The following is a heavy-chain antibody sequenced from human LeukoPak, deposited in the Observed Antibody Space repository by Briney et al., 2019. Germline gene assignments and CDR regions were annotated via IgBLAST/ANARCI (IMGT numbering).Heavy chain of an antibody. CDR2: IIPIFGTA. CDR1: GGTFSSYA. CDR3: ARDTLTNLRLNYYYYYMDV. V-gene: IGHV1-69*06. Sequence: ASVKVSCKASGGTFSSYAISWVRQAPGQGLEWMGGIIPIFGTANYAQKFQGRVTITADKSTSTAYMELSSLRSEDTAVYYCARDTLTNLRLNYYYYYMDVWGKGTTVTVSS. D-gene: IGHD4-17*01. J-gene: IGHJ6*03.